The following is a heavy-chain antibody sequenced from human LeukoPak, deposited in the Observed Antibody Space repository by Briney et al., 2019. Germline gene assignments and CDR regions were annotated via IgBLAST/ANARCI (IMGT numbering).Heavy chain of an antibody. J-gene: IGHJ5*02. Sequence: ASVKVSCEASGYTFSAYYMYWVRQAPGQGLEWMGWINPNSGGTNYAQKFQDRVNMTRDTSISTAYMELSRLRSDDTALYYCARGRLTYGSGSYWFDPWGQGTLVTVSS. V-gene: IGHV1-2*02. CDR1: GYTFSAYY. CDR3: ARGRLTYGSGSYWFDP. CDR2: INPNSGGT. D-gene: IGHD3-10*01.